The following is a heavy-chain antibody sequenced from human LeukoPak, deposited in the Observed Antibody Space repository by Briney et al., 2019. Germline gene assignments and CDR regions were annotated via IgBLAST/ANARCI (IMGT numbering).Heavy chain of an antibody. CDR2: ISASGGTT. V-gene: IGHV3-23*01. D-gene: IGHD5-12*01. J-gene: IGHJ4*02. Sequence: PGGSLRLSCEVSGFSFSTYGMSWVRQVPGKGLEWVAYISASGGTTHYGDSVKGRFTISRDNSENTLYLQMDSLRVEDTAEYYCAKETGYSGYDYGDYWGQGTLVTVSS. CDR1: GFSFSTYG. CDR3: AKETGYSGYDYGDY.